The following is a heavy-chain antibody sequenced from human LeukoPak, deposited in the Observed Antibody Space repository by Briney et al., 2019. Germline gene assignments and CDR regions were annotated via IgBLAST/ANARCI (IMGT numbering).Heavy chain of an antibody. CDR1: GFTFSSYE. Sequence: GGSLRLSCAASGFTFSSYEMNWVRQAPGKGLEWVSSISSSSSYIYYADSVKGRFTISRDNAKNSLYLQMNSLRAEDTAVYYCARDTTGQQLAYSQDWGQGTLVTVSS. D-gene: IGHD6-13*01. J-gene: IGHJ4*02. CDR2: ISSSSSYI. CDR3: ARDTTGQQLAYSQD. V-gene: IGHV3-21*01.